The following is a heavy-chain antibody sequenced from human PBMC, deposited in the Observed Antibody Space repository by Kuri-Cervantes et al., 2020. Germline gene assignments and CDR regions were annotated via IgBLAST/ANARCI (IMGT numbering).Heavy chain of an antibody. CDR2: IYYSGST. Sequence: GSLRLSCTVSGGSISSYYWSWIRQPPGKGLEWIGYIYYSGSTNYNPSLKSRVTISVDTSKNQFSLKLSSVTAADTAVYYCAKTYYYGSGSYRGDAFDIWGQGTMVTVSS. V-gene: IGHV4-59*01. D-gene: IGHD3-10*01. CDR3: AKTYYYGSGSYRGDAFDI. CDR1: GGSISSYY. J-gene: IGHJ3*02.